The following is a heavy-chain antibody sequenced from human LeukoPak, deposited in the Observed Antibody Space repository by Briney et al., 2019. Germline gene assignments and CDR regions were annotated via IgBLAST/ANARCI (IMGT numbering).Heavy chain of an antibody. D-gene: IGHD6-19*01. CDR1: GYSISSGYY. V-gene: IGHV4-38-2*02. CDR3: ARYEAVAGVFDY. J-gene: IGHJ4*02. Sequence: SETLSLTCTVSGYSISSGYYWGWIRQPAGKGLEWIGRIYSSGSTNYNPSLKSRVTISVDTSKDQFSLKLSSVTAADTAVYYCARYEAVAGVFDYWGQGTLVTVSS. CDR2: IYSSGST.